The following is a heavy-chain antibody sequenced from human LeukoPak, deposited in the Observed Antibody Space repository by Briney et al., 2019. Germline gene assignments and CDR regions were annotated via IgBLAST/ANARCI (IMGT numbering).Heavy chain of an antibody. J-gene: IGHJ6*03. D-gene: IGHD2-2*01. CDR1: GFTFSSYS. CDR2: ISSSSSYI. CDR3: ARGGPPDIVVVPGSRYYYMDV. V-gene: IGHV3-21*01. Sequence: GGSLRLSCAISGFTFSSYSMNWVRQAPGKGLEWVSPISSSSSYIYYADSVKGRFTISRDNAKNSLYLQMNSLRAEDTAVYYCARGGPPDIVVVPGSRYYYMDVWGKGTTVTVSS.